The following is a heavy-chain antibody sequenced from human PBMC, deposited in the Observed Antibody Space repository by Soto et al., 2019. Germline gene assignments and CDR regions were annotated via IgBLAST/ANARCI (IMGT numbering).Heavy chain of an antibody. CDR1: GFTFSSYA. CDR2: ISGSGGST. J-gene: IGHJ4*02. V-gene: IGHV3-23*01. CDR3: AKDQYYYDSSGPYWGYFDY. Sequence: PGGSLRLSCAASGFTFSSYAMSWVRQAPGKGLEWVSAISGSGGSTYYADSVKGRFTISRDNSKNTLYLQMNSLRAEDTAVYYCAKDQYYYDSSGPYWGYFDYWGQGTLVTVSS. D-gene: IGHD3-22*01.